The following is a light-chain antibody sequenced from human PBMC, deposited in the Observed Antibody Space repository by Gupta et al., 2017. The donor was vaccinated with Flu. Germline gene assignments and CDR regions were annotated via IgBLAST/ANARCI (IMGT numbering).Light chain of an antibody. CDR3: QSADNSGTYVV. Sequence: SYELPQPPSVSVSPGQTATITCSGDTLSTQYTYWYQQKPGQAPVLVIFKDTERPSGIPERFSGSNSGTAVTLTISGVQAEDEAAYYCQSADNSGTYVVFGGGTKLT. CDR1: TLSTQY. J-gene: IGLJ3*02. CDR2: KDT. V-gene: IGLV3-25*03.